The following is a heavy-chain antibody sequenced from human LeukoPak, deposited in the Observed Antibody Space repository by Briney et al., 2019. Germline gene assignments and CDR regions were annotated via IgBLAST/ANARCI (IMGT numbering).Heavy chain of an antibody. CDR2: MNPNSGNT. CDR3: ARGPPYGGWLRSGEHRDDY. CDR1: GYTFTSYD. V-gene: IGHV1-8*01. D-gene: IGHD5-12*01. J-gene: IGHJ4*02. Sequence: ASVKVSCKASGYTFTSYDINWVRQATGQGLEWMGWMNPNSGNTGYAQKFQGRVTMTRNTSISTAYMELSSLRSEDTAVYYCARGPPYGGWLRSGEHRDDYWGQGTLVTVSS.